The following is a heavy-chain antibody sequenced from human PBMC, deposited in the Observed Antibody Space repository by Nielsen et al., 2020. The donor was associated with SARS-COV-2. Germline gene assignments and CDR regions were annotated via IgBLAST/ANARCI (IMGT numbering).Heavy chain of an antibody. CDR2: ISSSGTTI. CDR3: ARVYSAVAGTDS. Sequence: GESLKISCAASGFTFSDYYMSWLRQAPGKGLEWVSYISSSGTTIYYADSVKGRFTTSRDNAKNSLYLQMNSLRGEDTAVYYCARVYSAVAGTDSWGQGILVTVSS. J-gene: IGHJ4*02. D-gene: IGHD6-19*01. V-gene: IGHV3-11*04. CDR1: GFTFSDYY.